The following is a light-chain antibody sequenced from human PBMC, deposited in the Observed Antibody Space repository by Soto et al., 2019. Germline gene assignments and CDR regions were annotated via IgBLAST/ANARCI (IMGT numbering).Light chain of an antibody. CDR3: LLYYGGAQLV. V-gene: IGLV7-43*01. Sequence: QAVVTQEPSLTVSPGGTVTLTCASSTGAVTSGNYPSWFQQKPGQTPRTLIYTTNSRHSWTPARFSGSLLGGKAALTLSGVQPEDEAEYYCLLYYGGAQLVFGGVTKLTVL. J-gene: IGLJ3*02. CDR1: TGAVTSGNY. CDR2: TTN.